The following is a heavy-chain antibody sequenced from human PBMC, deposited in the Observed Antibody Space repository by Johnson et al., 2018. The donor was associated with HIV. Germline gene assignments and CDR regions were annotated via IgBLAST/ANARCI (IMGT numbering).Heavy chain of an antibody. V-gene: IGHV3-30*03. CDR3: ARGVDDDLWSGYDAFDI. CDR1: GFTFSTYG. D-gene: IGHD3-3*01. CDR2: ILYDGTDI. J-gene: IGHJ3*02. Sequence: QMLLVESGGGVVQPGRSLRLSCAASGFTFSTYGMNWVRQAPGKGLEWVAVILYDGTDIYYADSVKGRFTISRDNSKNTLFLQMNRLRAEDTAVYYCARGVDDDLWSGYDAFDIWGHGTMVTVSS.